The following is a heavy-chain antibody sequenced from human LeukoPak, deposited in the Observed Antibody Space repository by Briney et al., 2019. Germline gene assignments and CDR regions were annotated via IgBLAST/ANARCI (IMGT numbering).Heavy chain of an antibody. CDR3: AKFFPGY. CDR1: GFTFSSYA. Sequence: GRSLRLSCAASGFTFSSYAMHWVRQAPGKGLEWVAVISYDGSNKYYADSVKGRFTISRDNSKNTLYLQTNSLRAEDMAVYYCAKFFPGYWGQGTLVTVSS. V-gene: IGHV3-30*04. CDR2: ISYDGSNK. D-gene: IGHD3-3*01. J-gene: IGHJ4*02.